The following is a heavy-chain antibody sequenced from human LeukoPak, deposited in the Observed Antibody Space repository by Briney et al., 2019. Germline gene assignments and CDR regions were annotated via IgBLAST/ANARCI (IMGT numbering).Heavy chain of an antibody. Sequence: AGGSLRLSCAASGFTFSSYAMSWVRQAPGKGLEWVSAISGSGGSTYYADSVKGRFTISRGNSKNTLYLQMNSLRAEDTAVYYCAKATTYYYDSSGYYPRSRFDYWGQGTLVTVSS. CDR3: AKATTYYYDSSGYYPRSRFDY. D-gene: IGHD3-22*01. V-gene: IGHV3-23*01. CDR1: GFTFSSYA. CDR2: ISGSGGST. J-gene: IGHJ4*02.